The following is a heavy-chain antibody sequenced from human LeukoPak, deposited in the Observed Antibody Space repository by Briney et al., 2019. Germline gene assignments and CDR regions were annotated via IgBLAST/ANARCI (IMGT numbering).Heavy chain of an antibody. D-gene: IGHD3-22*01. CDR2: IYNSGST. V-gene: IGHV4-39*01. CDR3: ARGGLYYYDTSGTFDY. Sequence: PSEALSLTCTVSGGSISSSSYYWGWIRQPPGKGLEWNGTIYNSGSTYYNPSLKSRVTISVDTSKNQFSLNLNSVTAADTAVYYCARGGLYYYDTSGTFDYWGQGTLVTVCS. J-gene: IGHJ4*02. CDR1: GGSISSSSYY.